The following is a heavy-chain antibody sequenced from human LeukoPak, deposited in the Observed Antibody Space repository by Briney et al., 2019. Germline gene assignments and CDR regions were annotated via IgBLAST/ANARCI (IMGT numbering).Heavy chain of an antibody. CDR3: ARDRAGITIFGVVGWYFDY. CDR2: IYYSGST. V-gene: IGHV4-30-4*01. D-gene: IGHD3-3*01. Sequence: PSETLCLICTVSGGSISSGDYYWSWIRQPPGKGLEWVGYIYYSGSTYYSPSLKSRVTISVDTSKIQFSLKLSSVTAADTAVYYCARDRAGITIFGVVGWYFDYWGQGTLVTVS. J-gene: IGHJ4*02. CDR1: GGSISSGDYY.